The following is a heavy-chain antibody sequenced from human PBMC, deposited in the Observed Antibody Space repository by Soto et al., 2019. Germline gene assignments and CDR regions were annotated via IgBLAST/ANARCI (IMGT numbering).Heavy chain of an antibody. CDR2: MRHSGGT. V-gene: IGHV4-34*01. CDR3: ARVERWTATTVVDAFDI. J-gene: IGHJ3*02. CDR1: GGFVSSGSYY. D-gene: IGHD2-21*02. Sequence: QVQLQQWGAGLLKPSETLSLTCAVYGGFVSSGSYYWSWIRQPPWKGLEWIGEMRHSGGTHFNPSLKSRVTLSVDTAKNQFSLKMSSVTAAATALYYCARVERWTATTVVDAFDILDPGTMVTVS.